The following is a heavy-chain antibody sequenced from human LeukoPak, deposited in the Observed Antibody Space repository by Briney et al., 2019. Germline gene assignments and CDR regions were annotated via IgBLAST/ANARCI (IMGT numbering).Heavy chain of an antibody. J-gene: IGHJ3*02. Sequence: PSETLSLTCTVSGGSISSYYWSWIRQPPGKGLEWIGYIYYSGSTNYNPSLKSRVTISVDTSKNQFSLKLSSVTAADTAMYYCARGSGYSYGYDAFDIWGQGTMVTVSS. D-gene: IGHD5-18*01. CDR1: GGSISSYY. CDR3: ARGSGYSYGYDAFDI. CDR2: IYYSGST. V-gene: IGHV4-59*01.